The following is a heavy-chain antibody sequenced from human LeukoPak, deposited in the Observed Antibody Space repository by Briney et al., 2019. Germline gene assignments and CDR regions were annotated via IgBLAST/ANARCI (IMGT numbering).Heavy chain of an antibody. J-gene: IGHJ4*02. Sequence: ASVKVSCKASGYTLSTYTMHWLRQAPGQRPEWMGCIYAGNGNVKYSQNFQARVTITRDTSANTAYLELSSLRSEDTAVYYCARDYSSGYPFDYWGQGTLVTVSS. CDR3: ARDYSSGYPFDY. V-gene: IGHV1-3*01. D-gene: IGHD3-22*01. CDR2: IYAGNGNV. CDR1: GYTLSTYT.